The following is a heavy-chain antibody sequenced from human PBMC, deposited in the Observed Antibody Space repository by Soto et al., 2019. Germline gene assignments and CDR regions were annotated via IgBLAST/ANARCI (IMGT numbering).Heavy chain of an antibody. D-gene: IGHD3-3*01. CDR2: TYYRSKWFN. J-gene: IGHJ4*02. V-gene: IGHV6-1*01. CDR1: GDSVSSNSAA. CDR3: VRDGDGSGRTDFRY. Sequence: SQTLSLTCVISGDSVSSNSAAWNWIRQSPSRGLEWLGRTYYRSKWFNEYALSVKSRISINADTSKNQFSLQLNSVTLEDTAVYYCVRDGDGSGRTDFRYWGQGTLVTVSS.